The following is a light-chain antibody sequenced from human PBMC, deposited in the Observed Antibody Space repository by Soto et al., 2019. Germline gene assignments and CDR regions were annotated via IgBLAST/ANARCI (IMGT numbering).Light chain of an antibody. Sequence: QSVLTQPPSVSGAPGQRGTISCTGSSSNIGAGYNVHWYQQLPGTAPKLLIYGNSNRPSGVPDRFSGSKSGTSASLAITGLQAEDEADYYCQSYDIRVRVVFGGGTKVTVL. J-gene: IGLJ2*01. CDR3: QSYDIRVRVV. CDR1: SSNIGAGYN. CDR2: GNS. V-gene: IGLV1-40*01.